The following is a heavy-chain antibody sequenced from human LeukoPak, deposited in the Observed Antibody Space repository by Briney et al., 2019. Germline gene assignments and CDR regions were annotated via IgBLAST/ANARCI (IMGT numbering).Heavy chain of an antibody. V-gene: IGHV4-59*01. CDR2: FYYTGST. CDR3: ATGRAYSSVDY. Sequence: SETLSLTCTVSGGSISSYYWSWIRQPPGKGLEWIGCFYYTGSTNYNPSLKSRVTISVDTSKNQFSLKLSSVTAADTAVYYCATGRAYSSVDYWGQGTLVSVSS. J-gene: IGHJ4*02. D-gene: IGHD6-19*01. CDR1: GGSISSYY.